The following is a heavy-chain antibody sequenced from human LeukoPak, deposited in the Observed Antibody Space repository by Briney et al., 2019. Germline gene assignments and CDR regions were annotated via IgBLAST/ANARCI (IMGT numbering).Heavy chain of an antibody. CDR1: GYSISSGYY. D-gene: IGHD1-26*01. Sequence: PSETLSLTCTVSGYSISSGYYWGWIRQPPGKGLEWIGSIYHSGSTYYNPSLKSRVTISVDTSKNQFALKLSSVTAADTAVYYCARPSGSYRGGFDYWGQGTLVTVSS. V-gene: IGHV4-38-2*02. CDR3: ARPSGSYRGGFDY. J-gene: IGHJ4*02. CDR2: IYHSGST.